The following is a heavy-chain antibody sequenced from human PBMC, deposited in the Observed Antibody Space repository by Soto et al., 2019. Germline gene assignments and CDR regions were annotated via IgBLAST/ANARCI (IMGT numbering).Heavy chain of an antibody. D-gene: IGHD6-19*01. V-gene: IGHV1-8*01. CDR2: MNPNSGNT. CDR3: ARAGIAVAGTDY. Sequence: ASVKVSCQASGYTFPSYDINLLLDATGQGLEWMGWMNPNSGNTGYAQKFQGRVTMTRNTSISTAYMELSSLRSEDTAVYYCARAGIAVAGTDYWGQGTLVTVSS. CDR1: GYTFPSYD. J-gene: IGHJ4*02.